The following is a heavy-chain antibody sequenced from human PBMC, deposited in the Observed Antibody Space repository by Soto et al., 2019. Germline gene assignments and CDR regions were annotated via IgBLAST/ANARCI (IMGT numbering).Heavy chain of an antibody. CDR3: ARMGDVPYHYYGMDV. CDR2: INGYNGNT. CDR1: GYTFSTYG. Sequence: QVQLVQSGAEVKKPGASVKVSCKASGYTFSTYGISWVRQAPGQGLEWMGWINGYNGNTNYAPKLQGRITMTTDTSTTTAYMELRSLRSDDTAVYNCARMGDVPYHYYGMDVWGQGTTVTVSS. J-gene: IGHJ6*02. V-gene: IGHV1-18*01. D-gene: IGHD3-16*01.